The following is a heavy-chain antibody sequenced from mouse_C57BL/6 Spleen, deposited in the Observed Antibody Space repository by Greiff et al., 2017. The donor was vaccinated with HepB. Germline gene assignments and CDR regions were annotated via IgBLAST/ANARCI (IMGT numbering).Heavy chain of an antibody. CDR3: ARYYDYDDVPFAY. CDR1: GYSITSGYY. Sequence: EVQRVESGPGLVKPSQSLSLTCSVTGYSITSGYYWNWIRQFPGNKLEWMGYISYDGSNNYNPSLKNRISITRDTSKNQFFLKLNSVTTEDTATYYCARYYDYDDVPFAYWGQGTLVTVSA. V-gene: IGHV3-6*01. J-gene: IGHJ3*01. D-gene: IGHD2-4*01. CDR2: ISYDGSN.